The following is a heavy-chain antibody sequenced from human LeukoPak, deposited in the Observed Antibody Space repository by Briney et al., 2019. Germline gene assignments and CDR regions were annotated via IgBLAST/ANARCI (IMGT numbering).Heavy chain of an antibody. Sequence: SETLSLTCAVYGGSFSGYYWSWIRQPPGKGLEWIGETNHSGSTNYNPSLKSRVTISVDTSKNQFSLKLSSVTAADTAVYYCARAKASGYSYGYEGWFDPWGQGTLVTVSS. CDR2: TNHSGST. CDR3: ARAKASGYSYGYEGWFDP. J-gene: IGHJ5*02. V-gene: IGHV4-34*01. D-gene: IGHD5-18*01. CDR1: GGSFSGYY.